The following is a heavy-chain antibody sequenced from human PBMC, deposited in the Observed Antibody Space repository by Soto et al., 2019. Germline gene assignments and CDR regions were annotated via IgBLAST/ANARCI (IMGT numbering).Heavy chain of an antibody. Sequence: QVQLVQSGAEVKKPGSSVKVSCKASGGTFSSYTISWVRQAPGQGLEWMGRIIPILGIANYAQKFRGRVTIAADKSTRAAYMELSSLRSEDTAVYYCARQSTFYGNYGMDFWGQGTTVTVSS. D-gene: IGHD4-17*01. J-gene: IGHJ6*02. V-gene: IGHV1-69*02. CDR2: IIPILGIA. CDR1: GGTFSSYT. CDR3: ARQSTFYGNYGMDF.